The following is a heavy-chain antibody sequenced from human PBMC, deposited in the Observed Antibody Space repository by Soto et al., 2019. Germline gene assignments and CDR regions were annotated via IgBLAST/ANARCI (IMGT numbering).Heavy chain of an antibody. Sequence: QVQLVQSGAEVKKPGASVKVSCKASGYTFSSYAISWVRQAPGQGLEWMGWISAYNGNKNYAQKLQGRVTMTTDTFTGTAHMGPRSLRSDDPAVYYCSGDLGGGLFDPLGQGTLVTVSS. D-gene: IGHD3-16*01. V-gene: IGHV1-18*01. CDR2: ISAYNGNK. J-gene: IGHJ5*02. CDR1: GYTFSSYA. CDR3: SGDLGGGLFDP.